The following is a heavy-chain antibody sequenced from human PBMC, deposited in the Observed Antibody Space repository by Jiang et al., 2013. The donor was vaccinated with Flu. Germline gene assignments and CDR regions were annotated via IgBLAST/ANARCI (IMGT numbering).Heavy chain of an antibody. Sequence: TISVDTSKNQFSLKLSSVTAADTAVYYCARKRRGDYYFDYWGQGTLVTVSS. V-gene: IGHV4-39*01. J-gene: IGHJ4*02. D-gene: IGHD2-21*02. CDR3: ARKRRGDYYFDY.